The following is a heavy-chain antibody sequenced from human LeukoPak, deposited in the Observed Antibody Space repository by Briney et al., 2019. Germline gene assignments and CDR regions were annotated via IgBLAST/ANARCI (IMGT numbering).Heavy chain of an antibody. J-gene: IGHJ5*02. CDR2: INHSGST. V-gene: IGHV4-34*01. CDR3: ARRYSNYVEFSTRRLNWFDP. Sequence: PSETLSLTCAVYGGSFSGYYWSWIRQPPGEGLEWIGEINHSGSTNYNPSLKSRVTISVDTSKNQFSLKLSSVTAADTAVYYCARRYSNYVEFSTRRLNWFDPWGQGTLVTVSS. D-gene: IGHD4-11*01. CDR1: GGSFSGYY.